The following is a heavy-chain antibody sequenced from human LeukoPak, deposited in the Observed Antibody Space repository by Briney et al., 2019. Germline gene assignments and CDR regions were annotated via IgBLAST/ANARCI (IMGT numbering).Heavy chain of an antibody. CDR3: ARGGPYYYDSSGYRWFDP. Sequence: ASVKVSCKASGYTFTGYYMHWVRQAPGQGLEWMGWINPNSGGTNYAQKFQGRVTMTRDTSISTAYMELSRLRSDDTAVYCCARGGPYYYDSSGYRWFDPWGQGTLVTVSS. J-gene: IGHJ5*02. D-gene: IGHD3-22*01. V-gene: IGHV1-2*02. CDR1: GYTFTGYY. CDR2: INPNSGGT.